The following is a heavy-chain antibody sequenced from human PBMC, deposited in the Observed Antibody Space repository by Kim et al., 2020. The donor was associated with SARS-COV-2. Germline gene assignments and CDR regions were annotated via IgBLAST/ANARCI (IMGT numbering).Heavy chain of an antibody. D-gene: IGHD3-3*01. CDR3: ARVGVLEWLFQRHYFDY. Sequence: SETLSLTCAVYGGSFSGYYWSWIRQPPGKGLEWIGEINHSGSTNYNPSLKSRVTISVDTSKNQFSLKLSSVTAADTAVYYCARVGVLEWLFQRHYFDYWGQGTLVTVSS. CDR2: INHSGST. CDR1: GGSFSGYY. J-gene: IGHJ4*02. V-gene: IGHV4-34*01.